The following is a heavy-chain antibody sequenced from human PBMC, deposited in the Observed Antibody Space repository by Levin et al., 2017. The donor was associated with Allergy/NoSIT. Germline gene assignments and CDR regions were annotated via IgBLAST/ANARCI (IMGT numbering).Heavy chain of an antibody. V-gene: IGHV3-30*18. J-gene: IGHJ4*02. Sequence: HPGGSLRLSCAASGFPFNNYGMHWVRQAPGKGLEWVAVISYDGGNKYYADSVKGRFTISRDNSKNALYLQMNSLRAEETAIYYCAKEGPTGYCGGGRCYPRGTLDYWGQGTLVTVSS. CDR1: GFPFNNYG. D-gene: IGHD2-15*01. CDR3: AKEGPTGYCGGGRCYPRGTLDY. CDR2: ISYDGGNK.